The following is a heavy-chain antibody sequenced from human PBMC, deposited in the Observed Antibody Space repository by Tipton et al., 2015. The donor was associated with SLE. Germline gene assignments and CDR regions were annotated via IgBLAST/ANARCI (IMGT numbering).Heavy chain of an antibody. Sequence: LRLSCAASGFTFSSYAMSWVRQPPGKGLEWIGEINHSGSTNYNPSLKSRVTISVDTSKNQFSLKLSSVTAADTAVYYCATLGATYFQHWGQGTLVTVSS. CDR1: GFTFSSYA. D-gene: IGHD1-26*01. CDR2: INHSGST. V-gene: IGHV4-34*08. J-gene: IGHJ1*01. CDR3: ATLGATYFQH.